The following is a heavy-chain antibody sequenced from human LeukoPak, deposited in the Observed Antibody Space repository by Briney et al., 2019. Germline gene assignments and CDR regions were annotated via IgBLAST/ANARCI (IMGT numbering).Heavy chain of an antibody. V-gene: IGHV4-30-2*01. CDR1: GGSISRGFSS. CDR3: ARGYGGFPEGLDP. CDR2: IYHSGRP. D-gene: IGHD4-23*01. J-gene: IGHJ5*02. Sequence: SETLSLTCAVSGGSISRGFSSWNWIRQPPGKGLEWIGYIYHSGRPYYNPSLKSRVSMSVDKSKNHFSLILTSVTAADTAVYYCARGYGGFPEGLDPWGQGTLV.